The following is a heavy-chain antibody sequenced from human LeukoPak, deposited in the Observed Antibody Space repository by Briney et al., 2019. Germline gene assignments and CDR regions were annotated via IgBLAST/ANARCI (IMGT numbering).Heavy chain of an antibody. V-gene: IGHV1-2*02. J-gene: IGHJ4*02. D-gene: IGHD3-22*01. CDR2: INPNSGGT. Sequence: ASVKVSCKASGYTFTGYYMHWVRQAPGQGLEWMGWINPNSGGTNYAQKFQGRVTMTTDTSTSTAYMELRSLRSDDTAVYYCARVYYDSKSLNDWGQGTLVAVSS. CDR3: ARVYYDSKSLND. CDR1: GYTFTGYY.